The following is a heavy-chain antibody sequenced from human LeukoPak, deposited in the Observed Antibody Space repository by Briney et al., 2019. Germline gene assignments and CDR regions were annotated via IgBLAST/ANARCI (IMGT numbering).Heavy chain of an antibody. Sequence: GGSLRLSCAASGFTFSSYNMHWVRQGTGKGLEWVSGIGTVGETYYAGSVKGRFTISRENAKNSLYLQMNSLRVGDTAVYYCVREVVVAATSWFDSWGQGTLVTVSS. J-gene: IGHJ5*01. CDR3: VREVVVAATSWFDS. CDR1: GFTFSSYN. V-gene: IGHV3-13*01. CDR2: IGTVGET. D-gene: IGHD2-15*01.